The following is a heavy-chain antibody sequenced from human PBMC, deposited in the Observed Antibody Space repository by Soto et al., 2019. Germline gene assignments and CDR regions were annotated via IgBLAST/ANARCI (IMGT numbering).Heavy chain of an antibody. CDR3: ARVITVTPVGYYGMDV. V-gene: IGHV1-69*01. D-gene: IGHD4-4*01. CDR1: GGTFSNYA. J-gene: IGHJ6*02. Sequence: QVQLVQSGAEVKKPGSSVKVSCKASGGTFSNYAISWVRQAPGQGLEWMGGITPIFGTTTYALRLQGRVTITADESSTTAHMELSSLRSEDTAVYYCARVITVTPVGYYGMDVWGQGTTVTVSS. CDR2: ITPIFGTT.